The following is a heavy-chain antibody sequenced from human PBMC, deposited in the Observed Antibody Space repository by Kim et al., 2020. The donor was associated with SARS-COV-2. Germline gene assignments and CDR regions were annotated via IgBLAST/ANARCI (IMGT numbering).Heavy chain of an antibody. Sequence: ASVKVSCKASGYTFTSYAMNWVRQAPGQGLEWMGWINTNTGNPTYAQGFTGRFVFSLDTSVSTAYLQISSLKAEDTAVYYCARETSPGIFGGYGMDVWGQGTTVTVSS. V-gene: IGHV7-4-1*02. CDR3: ARETSPGIFGGYGMDV. CDR2: INTNTGNP. J-gene: IGHJ6*02. CDR1: GYTFTSYA. D-gene: IGHD3-3*01.